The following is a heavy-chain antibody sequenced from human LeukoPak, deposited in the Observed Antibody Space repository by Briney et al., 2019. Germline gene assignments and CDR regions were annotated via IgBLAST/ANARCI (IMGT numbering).Heavy chain of an antibody. CDR2: ISSNGGST. J-gene: IGHJ4*02. CDR3: ANLRTYYGDYFDS. Sequence: GGSLRLSCAASGFTFSSYGMSWVRQAPGKGLEWVSSISSNGGSTCYADSVKGRFTISRDNSKNTLDLQMDSLRAEDTAVYYCANLRTYYGDYFDSWGQGTLVTVSS. V-gene: IGHV3-23*01. CDR1: GFTFSSYG. D-gene: IGHD4-17*01.